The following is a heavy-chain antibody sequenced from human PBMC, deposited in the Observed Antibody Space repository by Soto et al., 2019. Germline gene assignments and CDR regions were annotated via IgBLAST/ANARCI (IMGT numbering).Heavy chain of an antibody. V-gene: IGHV1-46*01. Sequence: GXSVKVSCKASGYTFTSYYMHWVRQAPGQGLEWMGIINPSGGSTSYAQKFQGRVTMTRDTSTSTVYMELSSLRSEDTAVYYCASLPRGDGYIGDYWGQGTLVTVSS. J-gene: IGHJ4*02. CDR2: INPSGGST. D-gene: IGHD5-12*01. CDR1: GYTFTSYY. CDR3: ASLPRGDGYIGDY.